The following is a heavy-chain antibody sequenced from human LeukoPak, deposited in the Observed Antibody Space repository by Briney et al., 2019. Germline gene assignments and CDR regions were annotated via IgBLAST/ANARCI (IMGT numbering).Heavy chain of an antibody. J-gene: IGHJ4*02. CDR2: INPIFHTP. CDR1: GGTFSSHA. CDR3: ARGRTTVEFDY. D-gene: IGHD4-11*01. V-gene: IGHV1-69*05. Sequence: SVKVSCKASGGTFSSHAISWVRQAPGQGLEWMGGINPIFHTPTYAKKFQGRLTITKDESMSTASMDLSSLISDDTAVYCARGRTTVEFDYWGQGTLVTVSS.